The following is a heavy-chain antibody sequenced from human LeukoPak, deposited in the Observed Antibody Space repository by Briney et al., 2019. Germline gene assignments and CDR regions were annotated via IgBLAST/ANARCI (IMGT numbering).Heavy chain of an antibody. Sequence: SQTLSLTCTVSGGSISSGSYYWSWIRQPAGKGLEWIGRIYTSGSTNYNPSLKSRVTISVDTSKNQFSLKLSSVTAADTAVYYCARLASDLDAFDIWGQGTMVTVSS. CDR1: GGSISSGSYY. J-gene: IGHJ3*02. CDR2: IYTSGST. V-gene: IGHV4-61*02. CDR3: ARLASDLDAFDI.